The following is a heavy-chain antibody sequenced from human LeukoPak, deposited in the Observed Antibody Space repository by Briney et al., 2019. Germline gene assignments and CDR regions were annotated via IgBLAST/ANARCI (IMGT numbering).Heavy chain of an antibody. CDR1: GYTFTSYG. J-gene: IGHJ5*02. Sequence: RASVKVSCKASGYTFTSYGISWVRQAPGQGLEWMGWINANSGGTKYAQKFQGRVTMTRDTSISTAYMELGSLRSDDTAVYYCARGRLGTWFGELKAWGQGTLVTVSS. CDR2: INANSGGT. V-gene: IGHV1-2*02. D-gene: IGHD3-10*01. CDR3: ARGRLGTWFGELKA.